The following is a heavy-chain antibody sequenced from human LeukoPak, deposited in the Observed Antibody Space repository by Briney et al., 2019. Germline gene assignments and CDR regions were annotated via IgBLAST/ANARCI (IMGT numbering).Heavy chain of an antibody. Sequence: GGSLRLSCAASGFTFSSYWMHWVRQAPGKVLVWVSRINSDGSSTSYADSVKGRFTISRDNAKNTLYLQMNSLRAEDTAVYYCARELAVGGTWFDPWGQGTLVTVSS. V-gene: IGHV3-74*01. CDR2: INSDGSST. CDR3: ARELAVGGTWFDP. J-gene: IGHJ5*02. CDR1: GFTFSSYW. D-gene: IGHD6-19*01.